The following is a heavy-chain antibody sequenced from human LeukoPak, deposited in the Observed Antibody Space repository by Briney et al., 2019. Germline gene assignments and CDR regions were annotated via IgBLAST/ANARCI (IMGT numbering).Heavy chain of an antibody. CDR1: GFTFRSSG. D-gene: IGHD3-10*01. J-gene: IGHJ4*02. CDR2: IYYDGSNY. Sequence: GGSLTLSCAASGFTFRSSGMHWVRQVPGKGLEWVALIYYDGSNYYYSASVKGRFTISRDNSRNTLYLQVNSLRAEDTAIYYCATYGSGTYRLDYWGQGTLVIVSS. CDR3: ATYGSGTYRLDY. V-gene: IGHV3-33*01.